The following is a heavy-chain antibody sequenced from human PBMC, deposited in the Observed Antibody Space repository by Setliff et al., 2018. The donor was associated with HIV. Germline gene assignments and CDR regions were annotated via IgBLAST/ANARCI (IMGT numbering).Heavy chain of an antibody. CDR2: IFHSGNT. Sequence: PSETLSLTCAVSGGSISSSNWWSWVRQSPGKGLEWIGEIFHSGNTNYNPSLRSRVTISIDKSKKQFSLKVTSVTAADTAVYYCARHGAYYEYLTYYYPRYSFDFWGQGTLVTVSS. D-gene: IGHD3-9*01. CDR3: ARHGAYYEYLTYYYPRYSFDF. V-gene: IGHV4-4*02. CDR1: GGSISSSNW. J-gene: IGHJ4*02.